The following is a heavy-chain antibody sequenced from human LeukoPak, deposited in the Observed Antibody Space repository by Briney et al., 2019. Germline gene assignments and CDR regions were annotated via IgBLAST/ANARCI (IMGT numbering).Heavy chain of an antibody. Sequence: SETLSLTCAVYGGSFSGYYWSWIRQPPGKGLEWIGEINHSGSTNYNPSLKSRVTISVDTSKNQFSLKLSSVTAADTAVYYCARGYSYGYYYYYGMDVWGQGTTVAVSS. CDR1: GGSFSGYY. CDR3: ARGYSYGYYYYYGMDV. CDR2: INHSGST. V-gene: IGHV4-34*01. J-gene: IGHJ6*02. D-gene: IGHD5-18*01.